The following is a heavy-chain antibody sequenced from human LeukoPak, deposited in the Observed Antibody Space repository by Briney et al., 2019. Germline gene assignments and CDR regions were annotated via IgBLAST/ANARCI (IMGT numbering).Heavy chain of an antibody. J-gene: IGHJ6*02. D-gene: IGHD6-13*01. CDR3: APQQLPYYYGMDV. V-gene: IGHV3-33*01. CDR2: IWYDGSNK. Sequence: GRSLRLSCAASGFTFSSYGMHWVRQAPGKGLEWVAVIWYDGSNKYYADSVKGRFTTSRDNSKNTLYLQMNSLRAEDTAVYYCAPQQLPYYYGMDVWGQGTTVTVSS. CDR1: GFTFSSYG.